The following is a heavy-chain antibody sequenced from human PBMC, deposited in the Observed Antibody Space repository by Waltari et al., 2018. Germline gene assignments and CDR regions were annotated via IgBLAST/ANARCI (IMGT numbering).Heavy chain of an antibody. D-gene: IGHD2-15*01. J-gene: IGHJ4*02. CDR3: ARHVFSIVVVAVGDYYFDY. V-gene: IGHV4-38-2*01. CDR2: IYHSGST. CDR1: GYSISSGYY. Sequence: QVQLQESGPGLVKPSETLSLTCAVSGYSISSGYYWGWIRQPPGKGLEWIGSIYHSGSTYYNPSLKSRVTISEDTSKNQFSLKLSSVTAADTAVYYCARHVFSIVVVAVGDYYFDYWGQGTLVTVSS.